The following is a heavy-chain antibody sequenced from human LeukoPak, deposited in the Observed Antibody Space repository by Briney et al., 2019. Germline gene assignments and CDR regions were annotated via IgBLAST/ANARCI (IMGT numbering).Heavy chain of an antibody. D-gene: IGHD1-1*01. CDR1: GGSISSYY. CDR2: IYISGST. CDR3: ARDRGTWNDDGFDY. Sequence: PSETLSLTCTVSGGSISSYYWSWIRQPAGKGLEWIGRIYISGSTNYNPSLKSRVIMSVDTFKNQFSLKLSSVTAADTAVYYCARDRGTWNDDGFDYWGQGTLVTVSS. J-gene: IGHJ4*02. V-gene: IGHV4-4*07.